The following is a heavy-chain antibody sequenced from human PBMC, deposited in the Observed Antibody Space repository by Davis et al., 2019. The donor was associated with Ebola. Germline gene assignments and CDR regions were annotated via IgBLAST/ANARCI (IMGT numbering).Heavy chain of an antibody. CDR2: SRNKAKSYTT. Sequence: GESLKISCAASGFTLRDHYMEWVRQAPGKGLEWVGRSRNKAKSYTTDYAASVKGRFTISRDDSKNSLYLQMNSLKTEDTALYYCASHFQYYMDVWGKGTTVTVSS. V-gene: IGHV3-72*01. J-gene: IGHJ6*03. CDR3: ASHFQYYMDV. CDR1: GFTLRDHY.